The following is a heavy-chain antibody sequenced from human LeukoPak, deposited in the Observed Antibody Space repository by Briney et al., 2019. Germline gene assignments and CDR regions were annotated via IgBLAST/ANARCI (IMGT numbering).Heavy chain of an antibody. CDR2: TYYRSKWFN. J-gene: IGHJ3*02. CDR3: ARDSDNSDAFDI. CDR1: GDSVSRNRAA. D-gene: IGHD2/OR15-2a*01. V-gene: IGHV6-1*01. Sequence: SQTLSLTCAISGDSVSRNRAAWNWIRQSPSKGLEWLGRTYYRSKWFNHYAVSLKSRITINPDTSKNQFSLQLNSVTPEDTAVYYCARDSDNSDAFDIWGQGTMVTVCS.